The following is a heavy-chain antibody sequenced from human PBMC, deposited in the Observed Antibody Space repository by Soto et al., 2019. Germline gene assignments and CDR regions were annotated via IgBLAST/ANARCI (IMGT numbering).Heavy chain of an antibody. CDR3: ARDLLSGRYGMDV. CDR2: VRNSGST. J-gene: IGHJ6*02. V-gene: IGHV4-59*01. D-gene: IGHD1-26*01. CDR1: GGSINSDY. Sequence: QVQLQESGPGLVKPSETLSLTCTVSGGSINSDYWSWIRQPPEKGLEWIGYVRNSGSTNYNPSLKSRVTISVDTHKNQFSLKLSSVTAADTGEYYCARDLLSGRYGMDVWGQGTTVTVSS.